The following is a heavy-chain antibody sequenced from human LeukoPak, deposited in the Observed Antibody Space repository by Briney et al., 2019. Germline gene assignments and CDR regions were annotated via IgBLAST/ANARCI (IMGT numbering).Heavy chain of an antibody. D-gene: IGHD5-24*01. CDR2: IYYSGST. Sequence: SETLSLTCTVSSGSISSYYWSWVRQPPGKGLEWIGYIYYSGSTNYNPSLKSRVTISVDTSKNQFSLKLSSVTAADTAVYYCARYRDGYNNYWGQGTLVPVSS. J-gene: IGHJ4*02. CDR1: SGSISSYY. CDR3: ARYRDGYNNY. V-gene: IGHV4-59*01.